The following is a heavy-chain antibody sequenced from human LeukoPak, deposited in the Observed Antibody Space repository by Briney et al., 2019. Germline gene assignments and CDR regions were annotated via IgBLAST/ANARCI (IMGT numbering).Heavy chain of an antibody. V-gene: IGHV3-23*01. Sequence: GGSLRLSCAASGFTFSSYAMSWVRQAPGKGLEWVSTISGSGVTTYYADSVIGQFTISRDKSKNTSYLQMNSLRVEDTAVYYCARGIAASGTSPFDYWGQGILVTVSS. CDR3: ARGIAASGTSPFDY. D-gene: IGHD6-13*01. CDR2: ISGSGVTT. CDR1: GFTFSSYA. J-gene: IGHJ4*02.